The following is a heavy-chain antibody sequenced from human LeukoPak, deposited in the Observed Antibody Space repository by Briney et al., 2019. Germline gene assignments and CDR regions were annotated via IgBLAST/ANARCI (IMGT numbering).Heavy chain of an antibody. CDR2: ISSSGNTI. J-gene: IGHJ5*01. CDR3: AVEGYCSGGSCYTNWFDS. D-gene: IGHD2-15*01. CDR1: EFTFTSYE. V-gene: IGHV3-48*03. Sequence: PGGSLRLSCAASEFTFTSYELNWVRQAPGKGLEWVSYISSSGNTISYADSVKGRFTISRDNVKNSLYLQMNSLRDEDTAVYYCAVEGYCSGGSCYTNWFDSWGQGTLVTVSS.